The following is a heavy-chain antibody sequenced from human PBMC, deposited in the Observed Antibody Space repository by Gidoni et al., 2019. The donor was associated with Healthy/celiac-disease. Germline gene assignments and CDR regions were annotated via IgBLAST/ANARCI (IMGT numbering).Heavy chain of an antibody. V-gene: IGHV3-48*02. J-gene: IGHJ6*02. CDR2: ISSSSSTI. CDR3: ARNKYYYDSSGYWRATYGMDV. CDR1: GFTFSSYS. Sequence: EVQLVESGGGLVQPGGSLSLSCAASGFTFSSYSMNWVRQAPGKGLGWVSYISSSSSTIYYADSVKGRFTISRDNAKNSLYLQMNSLRDEDTAVYYCARNKYYYDSSGYWRATYGMDVWGQGTTVTVSS. D-gene: IGHD3-22*01.